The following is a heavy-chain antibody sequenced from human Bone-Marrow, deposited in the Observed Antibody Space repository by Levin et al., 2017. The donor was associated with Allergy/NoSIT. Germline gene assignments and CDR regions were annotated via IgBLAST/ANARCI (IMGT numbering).Heavy chain of an antibody. CDR3: ARVVGVMIPAAIDY. CDR2: IYHNGKT. Sequence: SETLSLTCNVSGSSFSSGFHWGWIRQPPGTGLEWIGSIYHNGKTNYNPSLKSRLTVSLDTSKNQFSLSLSSVTAADTALYYCARVVGVMIPAAIDYWGQGTQVTVSS. D-gene: IGHD2-15*01. V-gene: IGHV4-38-2*02. J-gene: IGHJ4*02. CDR1: GSSFSSGFH.